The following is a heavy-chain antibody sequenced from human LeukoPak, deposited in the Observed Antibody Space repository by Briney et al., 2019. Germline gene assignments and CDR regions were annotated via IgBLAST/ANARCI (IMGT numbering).Heavy chain of an antibody. V-gene: IGHV4-61*01. J-gene: IGHJ4*02. CDR2: IYYSGST. CDR3: ARTIAVAVVDY. CDR1: GGSVGSGSFY. D-gene: IGHD6-19*01. Sequence: SETLSLTCTVSGGSVGSGSFYWSWIRQPPGKGLQWIGYIYYSGSTNYNPSLKSRVTISVDTSKNQFSLKLSSVTAADTAVYYCARTIAVAVVDYWGQGTLVTVSS.